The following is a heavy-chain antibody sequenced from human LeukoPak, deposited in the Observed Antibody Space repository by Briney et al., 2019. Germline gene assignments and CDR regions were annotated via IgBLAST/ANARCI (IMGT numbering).Heavy chain of an antibody. CDR2: IGQDGSVQ. J-gene: IGHJ4*02. CDR3: ATHDVLTCYPYFEL. D-gene: IGHD2-21*01. Sequence: GGSLRLSCVASGFIFRSYWMSWVRQAPGKGLEWVANIGQDGSVQYYVDSVKGRFTISRDNAKNSLYLQMNNLSAEDTAVYYCATHDVLTCYPYFELWGQGTLVAVSS. V-gene: IGHV3-7*01. CDR1: GFIFRSYW.